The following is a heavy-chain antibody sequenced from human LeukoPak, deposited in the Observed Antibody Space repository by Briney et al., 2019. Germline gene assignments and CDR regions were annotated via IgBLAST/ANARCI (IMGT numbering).Heavy chain of an antibody. Sequence: SETLSLTCAVYGGSFSGYYWSWIRQPPGKGLEWIGEINHSGSTNYNPSLKSRVTISVDTSKNQFSLKLSSVTAADTAVYYCARRVGATGEDYFDYWGQGTLVTVSS. CDR1: GGSFSGYY. CDR2: INHSGST. V-gene: IGHV4-34*01. CDR3: ARRVGATGEDYFDY. D-gene: IGHD1-26*01. J-gene: IGHJ4*02.